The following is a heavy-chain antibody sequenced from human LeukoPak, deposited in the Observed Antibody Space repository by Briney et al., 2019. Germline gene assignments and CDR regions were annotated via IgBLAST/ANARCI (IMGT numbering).Heavy chain of an antibody. CDR3: ASPARGDH. V-gene: IGHV3-48*01. D-gene: IGHD3-10*01. CDR2: ISSSSSTI. Sequence: GGSLRLSCSASGFTFDNHGMNWVRQLPGKGLEWVSYISSSSSTIYYADSVKGRFTISRDNGKNSLYLQMNSLRAEDTAVYYCASPARGDHWGQGTLVTVSS. J-gene: IGHJ4*02. CDR1: GFTFDNHG.